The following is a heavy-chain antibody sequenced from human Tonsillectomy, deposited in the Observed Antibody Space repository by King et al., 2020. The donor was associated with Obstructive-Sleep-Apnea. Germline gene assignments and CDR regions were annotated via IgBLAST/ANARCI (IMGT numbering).Heavy chain of an antibody. V-gene: IGHV3-49*03. Sequence: VQLVESGGGLVQPGRSLRLSCTASGFTFGDYAMSWFRQAPGKGLEWVGFIRSKGYGGTIEYAASVRGRFTISRDDSKSIAYLQMNSLTTEDTAVYYCSRGYYGSGTYYYDDYWGQGTLVTVSS. D-gene: IGHD3-10*01. CDR3: SRGYYGSGTYYYDDY. CDR1: GFTFGDYA. CDR2: IRSKGYGGTI. J-gene: IGHJ4*02.